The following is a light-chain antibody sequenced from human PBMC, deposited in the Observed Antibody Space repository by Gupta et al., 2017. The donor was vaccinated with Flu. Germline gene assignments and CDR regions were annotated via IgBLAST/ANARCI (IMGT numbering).Light chain of an antibody. CDR3: QQYSRYPWT. Sequence: DIQMTQSPSTLSASVGDRVSITCRASQTINNWLAWYQQKPGKAPKLLIYEASRVESGVPSRFSGSGSGTEFTLTISSRQPDDFATYYCQQYSRYPWTFGQGTKVESK. J-gene: IGKJ1*01. CDR2: EAS. V-gene: IGKV1-5*03. CDR1: QTINNW.